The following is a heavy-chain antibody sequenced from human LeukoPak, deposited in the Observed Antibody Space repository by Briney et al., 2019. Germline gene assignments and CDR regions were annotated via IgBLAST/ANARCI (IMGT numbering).Heavy chain of an antibody. V-gene: IGHV3-74*01. J-gene: IGHJ3*02. D-gene: IGHD3-22*01. CDR2: MNSDVSTT. CDR3: ARDIYYTDSGGYYFETYAFDI. CDR1: GFTFSSYW. Sequence: QPGGSLRLSCAASGFTFSSYWMHWVRQVPGKGLVWVSRMNSDVSTTIYADSVKGRVTISRDNAKNTLYLQMNSLRAEDTAVYYCARDIYYTDSGGYYFETYAFDIWGQGTMVTVSS.